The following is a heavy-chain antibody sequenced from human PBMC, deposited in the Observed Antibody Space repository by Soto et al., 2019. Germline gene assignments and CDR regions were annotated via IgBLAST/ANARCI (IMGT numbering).Heavy chain of an antibody. CDR1: GFTFSSYG. D-gene: IGHD5-18*01. CDR3: ARDGDSSNYFDY. V-gene: IGHV3-33*01. Sequence: GGSLRLSCAASGFTFSSYGMHWVRQAPGKGLEWVAVIWYDGSNKYYADSVKGRFTISRDNSKNTLYLQMNSLRAEDTAVYYCARDGDSSNYFDYWGQGTLVTVSS. J-gene: IGHJ4*02. CDR2: IWYDGSNK.